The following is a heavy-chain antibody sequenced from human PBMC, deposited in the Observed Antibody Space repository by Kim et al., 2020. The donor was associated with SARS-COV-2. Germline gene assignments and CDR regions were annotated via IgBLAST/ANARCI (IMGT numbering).Heavy chain of an antibody. Sequence: GESLKISCKGSGYSFTSYWIGWVCQMPGKGLEWMGIIYPGDSDTRYSPSFQGQVTISADKSISTAYLQWSSLKASDTAMYYCARQSRGIAAGGAFDIWGQGTMVTVSS. D-gene: IGHD6-13*01. V-gene: IGHV5-51*01. J-gene: IGHJ3*02. CDR1: GYSFTSYW. CDR2: IYPGDSDT. CDR3: ARQSRGIAAGGAFDI.